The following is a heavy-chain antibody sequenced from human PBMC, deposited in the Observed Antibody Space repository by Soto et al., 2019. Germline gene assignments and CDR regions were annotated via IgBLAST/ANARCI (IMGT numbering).Heavy chain of an antibody. CDR1: GFTFSSYG. J-gene: IGHJ4*02. CDR3: ARDGPYCSGGSCPTTALYYFDY. CDR2: IWYDGSNK. Sequence: PGGSLRLSCAASGFTFSSYGMHWVRQAPGKGLEWVAVIWYDGSNKYYADSVKGRFTISRDNSKNTLYLQMNSLRAEDTAVYYCARDGPYCSGGSCPTTALYYFDYWGQGTLVTVSS. V-gene: IGHV3-33*01. D-gene: IGHD2-15*01.